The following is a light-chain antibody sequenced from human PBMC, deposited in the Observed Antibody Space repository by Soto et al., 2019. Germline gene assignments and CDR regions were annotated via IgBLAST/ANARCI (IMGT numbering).Light chain of an antibody. J-gene: IGKJ1*01. CDR3: QQHDNWPRT. V-gene: IGKV3-15*01. CDR1: QSVYNN. Sequence: EIVITQSPATLSVSPGERATLSCRASQSVYNNLAWYQQKPGQAPRLLIHGASTRATGIPARFSGSGSGTEFTLTISSLQSEDFALYYCQQHDNWPRTFGQGTKVEIK. CDR2: GAS.